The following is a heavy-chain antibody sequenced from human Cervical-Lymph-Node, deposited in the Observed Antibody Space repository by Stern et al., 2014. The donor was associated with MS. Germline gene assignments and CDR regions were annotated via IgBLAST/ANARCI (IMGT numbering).Heavy chain of an antibody. D-gene: IGHD3-10*01. CDR2: IIPIVGRP. CDR3: ALFSMVRGVVVTGDDAFDI. V-gene: IGHV1-69*09. CDR1: GGTFSSFT. J-gene: IGHJ3*02. Sequence: QVQLVQSGAEVKRPGSSVKVSCKASGGTFSSFTLSWVRQAPGQGLEWMGRIIPIVGRPDYAQRFQGRVTISAEKSTGAAYMELSSLRSEDTAVYYCALFSMVRGVVVTGDDAFDIWGPGTMVTVSS.